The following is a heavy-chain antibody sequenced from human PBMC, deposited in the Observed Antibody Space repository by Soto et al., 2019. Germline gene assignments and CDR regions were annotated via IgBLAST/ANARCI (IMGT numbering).Heavy chain of an antibody. J-gene: IGHJ4*02. CDR1: GGSFSGYY. D-gene: IGHD6-13*01. Sequence: SETLSLTCAVYGGSFSGYYWSWIRQPPGKGLEWIGEINHSGSTNYNPALKSRVTISVDTSKNQFSLKLSSVTAADTAVYYCARVPAAGKIRCFDYWGQGTLVTVSS. CDR3: ARVPAAGKIRCFDY. CDR2: INHSGST. V-gene: IGHV4-34*01.